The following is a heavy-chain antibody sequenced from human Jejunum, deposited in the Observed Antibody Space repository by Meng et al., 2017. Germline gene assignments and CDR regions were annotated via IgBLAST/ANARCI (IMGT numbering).Heavy chain of an antibody. CDR1: GFTFINSW. V-gene: IGHV3-15*01. CDR2: IKRKSDGATI. Sequence: GGSLRLSCAVSGFTFINSWMSWFRQVPGKGLEWVGRIKRKSDGATIDYAAPVKGRFTISRDDSKNTLFLEMNSLKTEDTAVYYCGTGSAFDYWGQGTMVTVSS. D-gene: IGHD3/OR15-3a*01. CDR3: GTGSAFDY. J-gene: IGHJ3*01.